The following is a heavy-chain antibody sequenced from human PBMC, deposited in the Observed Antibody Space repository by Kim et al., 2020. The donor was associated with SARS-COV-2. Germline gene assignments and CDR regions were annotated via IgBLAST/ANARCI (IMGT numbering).Heavy chain of an antibody. CDR2: ISWNSGSI. CDR1: GFTFDDYA. J-gene: IGHJ5*02. CDR3: AKDSAPVAGKGWFDP. Sequence: GGSLRLSCAASGFTFDDYAMHWVRQAPGKGLEWVSGISWNSGSIGYADSVQGRFTISRDNAKNSLYLQMNSLRAEDTALYYCAKDSAPVAGKGWFDPWGQGTLVTVSS. V-gene: IGHV3-9*01. D-gene: IGHD6-19*01.